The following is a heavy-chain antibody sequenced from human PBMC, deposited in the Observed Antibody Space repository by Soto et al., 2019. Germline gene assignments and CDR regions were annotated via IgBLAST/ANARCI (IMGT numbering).Heavy chain of an antibody. CDR3: ARGKAAAGIGYYYGMDV. Sequence: NPSETLSLTCTVSGGSISSGDYYWSWIRQPPGKGLEWIGYIYYSGSTYYNPSLKSRVTISVDTSKNQFSLKLSSVTAADTAVYYCARGKAAAGIGYYYGMDVWGQGTTVTVSS. CDR1: GGSISSGDYY. D-gene: IGHD6-13*01. CDR2: IYYSGST. J-gene: IGHJ6*02. V-gene: IGHV4-30-4*01.